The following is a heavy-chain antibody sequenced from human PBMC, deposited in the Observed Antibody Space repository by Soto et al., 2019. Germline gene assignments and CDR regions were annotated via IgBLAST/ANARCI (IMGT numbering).Heavy chain of an antibody. CDR2: IYYSGRT. CDR3: ARKGEEGWFDP. V-gene: IGHV4-28*01. J-gene: IGHJ5*02. D-gene: IGHD2-21*01. CDR1: GYPISSSTS. Sequence: SETLSLTCAVSGYPISSSTSWGWIRQPPGKGLEWIGHIYYSGRTYYNPPLKSRVTMSVDTSKNQFSLKLSSVTAVDTAVYYCARKGEEGWFDPWGQGTLVTVSS.